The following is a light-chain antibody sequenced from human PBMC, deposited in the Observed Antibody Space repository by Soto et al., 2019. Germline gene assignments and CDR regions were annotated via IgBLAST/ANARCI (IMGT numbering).Light chain of an antibody. CDR3: QQYYSYPT. V-gene: IGKV1-5*01. J-gene: IGKJ4*01. CDR2: AAS. CDR1: QRIDTW. Sequence: DIQMTQSPSSLSASVGDRVTITCRASQRIDTWVAWYQQKPGKAPKLLIYAASTLQSGVPSRFSGSGSGTDFTLTISCLQSEDFATYYCQQYYSYPTFGGGTKVDIK.